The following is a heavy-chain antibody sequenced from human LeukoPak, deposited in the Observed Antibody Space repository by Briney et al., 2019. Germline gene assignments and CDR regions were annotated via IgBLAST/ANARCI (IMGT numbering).Heavy chain of an antibody. CDR3: ARLRLCGGDCYLFAY. V-gene: IGHV4-59*08. CDR2: ILYSGST. CDR1: GGFISRYC. J-gene: IGHJ4*02. D-gene: IGHD2-21*02. Sequence: SETLSLTCTVSGGFISRYCWSWMRQPRGKGLEGSGYILYSGSTNYNPSIKRRVTISVDTSKNQLSLKLSSVTAADTAVYYCARLRLCGGDCYLFAYWGQGTLVTVSS.